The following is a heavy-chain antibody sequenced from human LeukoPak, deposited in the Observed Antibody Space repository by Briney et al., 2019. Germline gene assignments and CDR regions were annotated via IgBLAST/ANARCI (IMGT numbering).Heavy chain of an antibody. Sequence: GGSLRLSCAASGFTFSNYGMHWVRQAPGKGLEWVAVIWYDGSKTYSADSVKGRFTISRAQSKNTLYLQMDSLRAEDTAVYYCARERAPYYFDYWGQGTLVTVS. J-gene: IGHJ4*02. CDR1: GFTFSNYG. CDR3: ARERAPYYFDY. V-gene: IGHV3-33*08. CDR2: IWYDGSKT. D-gene: IGHD2-21*01.